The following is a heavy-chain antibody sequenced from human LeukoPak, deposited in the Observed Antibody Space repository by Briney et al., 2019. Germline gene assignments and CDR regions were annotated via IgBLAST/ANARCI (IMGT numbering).Heavy chain of an antibody. CDR1: GGSISSSSYY. D-gene: IGHD2-21*02. Sequence: SETLSLTCTVSGGSISSSSYYWGWIRQPPGKGLEWIGSIYYSGSTYYNPSLKSRVTISVDTSKNQFSLKLSSVTAADTAVYYCARHVYEAYCGGDCYSALSDNWFDPWGQGTLVTVSS. J-gene: IGHJ5*02. CDR3: ARHVYEAYCGGDCYSALSDNWFDP. CDR2: IYYSGST. V-gene: IGHV4-39*01.